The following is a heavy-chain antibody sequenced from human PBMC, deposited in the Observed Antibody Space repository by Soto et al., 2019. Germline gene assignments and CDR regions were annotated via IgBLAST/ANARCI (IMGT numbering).Heavy chain of an antibody. D-gene: IGHD2-2*01. CDR1: GFTFDDYA. CDR2: ISWNSGSI. Sequence: EVQLVESGGGLVQPGRSLRLSCAASGFTFDDYAMHWVRQAPGKGLEWVSGISWNSGSIGYADSVKGRFTISRDNAKNSLYLQMNRLRAEDTALYYCAKVGSSAPTPAAEYFQHWGQGTLVTVSS. CDR3: AKVGSSAPTPAAEYFQH. V-gene: IGHV3-9*01. J-gene: IGHJ1*01.